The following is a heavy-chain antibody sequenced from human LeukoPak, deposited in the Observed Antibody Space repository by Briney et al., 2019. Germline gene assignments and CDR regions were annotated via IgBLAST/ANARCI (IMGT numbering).Heavy chain of an antibody. D-gene: IGHD2-2*01. J-gene: IGHJ6*03. CDR2: IYYSGST. Sequence: PSETLSLTCTVSGGSISSSSFYWGWIRQPPGKGLEWIGSIYYSGSTYYNPSLKSRVTISVDTSKNQFSLKLSSVTASDTAMYYCARLGYCDSSSCYLHYHYYMDVWGKGTTVTVSS. CDR1: GGSISSSSFY. V-gene: IGHV4-39*01. CDR3: ARLGYCDSSSCYLHYHYYMDV.